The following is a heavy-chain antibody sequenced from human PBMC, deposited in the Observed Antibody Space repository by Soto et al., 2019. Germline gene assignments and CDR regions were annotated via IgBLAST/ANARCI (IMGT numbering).Heavy chain of an antibody. CDR3: ARDGGIVLVPAAISRAGMDV. J-gene: IGHJ6*02. V-gene: IGHV3-30-3*01. D-gene: IGHD2-2*01. CDR2: ISYDGSNK. CDR1: GFTFSSYA. Sequence: QVQLVESGGGVVQPGRSLRLSGAASGFTFSSYAMHWVRQAPGKGLEWVAVISYDGSNKYYADSVKGRFTISRDNSKNTLYLQMNSLRAEDTAVYYCARDGGIVLVPAAISRAGMDVWGQGTTVTVSS.